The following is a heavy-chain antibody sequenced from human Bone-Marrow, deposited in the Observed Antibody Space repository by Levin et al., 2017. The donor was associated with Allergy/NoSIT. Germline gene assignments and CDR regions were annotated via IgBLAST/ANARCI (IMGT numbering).Heavy chain of an antibody. Sequence: GGSLRLSCTASGVTVFNNYFMWVRQAPGKGLEWVSHIYSGGGTNYADSVKGRFSVSRDNSKNTVYLQMNSLRADDTAVYYCGRDGPGGGRWGPGTQVTVSS. CDR2: IYSGGGT. CDR1: GVTVFNNY. CDR3: GRDGPGGGR. V-gene: IGHV3-66*01. J-gene: IGHJ4*02. D-gene: IGHD3-10*01.